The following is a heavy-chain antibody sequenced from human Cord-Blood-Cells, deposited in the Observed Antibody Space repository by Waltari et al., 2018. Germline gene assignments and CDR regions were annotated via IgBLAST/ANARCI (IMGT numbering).Heavy chain of an antibody. D-gene: IGHD6-6*01. Sequence: QVQLQQWGAGLLKPSETLSLTCAVYGGSFSGYYWSWIRPPPGKGLEWIGEINHSGSTNYNPSLKSRVTISVDTSKNQFSLKLSSVTAADTAVYYCARGLSSSFAFDIWGQGTMVTVSS. CDR1: GGSFSGYY. J-gene: IGHJ3*02. CDR2: INHSGST. V-gene: IGHV4-34*01. CDR3: ARGLSSSFAFDI.